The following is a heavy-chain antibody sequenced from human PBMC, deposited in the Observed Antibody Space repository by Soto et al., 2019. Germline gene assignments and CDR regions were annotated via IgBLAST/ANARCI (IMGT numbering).Heavy chain of an antibody. V-gene: IGHV3-23*01. CDR1: GFTFSSYA. D-gene: IGHD5-12*01. Sequence: GVSLRLSCAASGFTFSSYAMSWVRQAPGKGLEWVSAIIGSGGSTYYADSVKGRITISKDNAKNTLYLQMNSLRAEATAVYYCAKGYDSGYWGGSCDYWGQGTLVTVSS. CDR2: IIGSGGST. J-gene: IGHJ4*02. CDR3: AKGYDSGYWGGSCDY.